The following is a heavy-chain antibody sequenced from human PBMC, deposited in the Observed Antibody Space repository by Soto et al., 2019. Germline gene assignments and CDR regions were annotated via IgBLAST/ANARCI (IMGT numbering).Heavy chain of an antibody. V-gene: IGHV4-39*01. D-gene: IGHD3-3*01. CDR3: ASSRYDFWSDYMPPYDIDV. Sequence: PPGKGLEGIGSIYYSGSTYYNPSLKSRVTISVDTSKNKFSLKLSSVPAADTAVYYCASSRYDFWSDYMPPYDIDVCGKGPTVTGYS. CDR2: IYYSGST. J-gene: IGHJ6*04.